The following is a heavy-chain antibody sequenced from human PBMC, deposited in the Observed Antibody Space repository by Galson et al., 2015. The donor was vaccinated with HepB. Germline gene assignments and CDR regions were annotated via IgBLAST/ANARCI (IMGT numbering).Heavy chain of an antibody. D-gene: IGHD6-13*01. CDR3: ASDLGYSSSMDDAFDI. V-gene: IGHV3-23*01. CDR1: GFTFSSYA. Sequence: SLRLSCAASGFTFSSYAMSWVRQAPGKGLEWVSAISGSGGSTYYADSVKGRFTISRDNSKNTLYLQMNSLRAEDTAVYYCASDLGYSSSMDDAFDIWGQGTMVTVSS. CDR2: ISGSGGST. J-gene: IGHJ3*02.